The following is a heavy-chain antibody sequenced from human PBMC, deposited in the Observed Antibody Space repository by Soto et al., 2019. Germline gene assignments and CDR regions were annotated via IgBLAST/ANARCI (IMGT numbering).Heavy chain of an antibody. V-gene: IGHV3-23*01. CDR3: ARSLFIAATDTEPFDS. Sequence: EVQLLESGGGLVQPGGSQTLSCAASGFTFSSYAMSWVRQAPGKGLEWVSAISGGGNDRFYADSVKGRFTISRHNSRNTLYLHMNSLRAEDTAVHYCARSLFIAATDTEPFDSWGQGALVTVSS. CDR1: GFTFSSYA. CDR2: ISGGGNDR. J-gene: IGHJ4*02. D-gene: IGHD6-13*01.